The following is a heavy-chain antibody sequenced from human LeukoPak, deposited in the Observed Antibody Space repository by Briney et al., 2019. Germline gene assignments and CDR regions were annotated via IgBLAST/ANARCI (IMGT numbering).Heavy chain of an antibody. J-gene: IGHJ4*02. Sequence: SEILSLTCTVSGGSISSGGYYWSWIRQHPGKGLEWIGYIYYSGSTYYNPSLKSRVTISVDTSKNQFSLKLSSVTAADTAVYYCARAPTVTSYFDYWGQGTLVTVSS. CDR1: GGSISSGGYY. CDR3: ARAPTVTSYFDY. CDR2: IYYSGST. D-gene: IGHD4-17*01. V-gene: IGHV4-31*03.